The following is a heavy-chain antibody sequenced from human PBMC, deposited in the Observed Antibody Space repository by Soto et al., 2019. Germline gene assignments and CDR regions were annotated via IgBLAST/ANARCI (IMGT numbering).Heavy chain of an antibody. CDR2: ISGSGGST. V-gene: IGHV3-23*01. D-gene: IGHD3-9*01. Sequence: PGGSLRLSCAASGFTFSSYAMSWVRQAPGKGLEWVSAISGSGGSTYYADSVKGRFTISRDNSKNTLYLQMNSLRAGDTAVYYCAKASDILTGYPPTYYYYMDVWGKGTPVTVSS. J-gene: IGHJ6*03. CDR3: AKASDILTGYPPTYYYYMDV. CDR1: GFTFSSYA.